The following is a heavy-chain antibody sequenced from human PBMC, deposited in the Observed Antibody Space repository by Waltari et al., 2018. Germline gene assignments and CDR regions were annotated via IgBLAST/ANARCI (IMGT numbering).Heavy chain of an antibody. CDR3: AGDAPRSDGSGTLDY. CDR2: VYISGNT. CDR1: GGSITSDNYY. V-gene: IGHV4-61*02. J-gene: IGHJ4*02. Sequence: QVHLQESGPGLVKPSQTLSLTCTVSGGSITSDNYYWTWIRRPAGRGLEWIGRVYISGNTNTPSSIKCRDAIALDTLKTQYTLELTSVTAADTAVYDCAGDAPRSDGSGTLDYWGQGTLVTVSS. D-gene: IGHD3-22*01.